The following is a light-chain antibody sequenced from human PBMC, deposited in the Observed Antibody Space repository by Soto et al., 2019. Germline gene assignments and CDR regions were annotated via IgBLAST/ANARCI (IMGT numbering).Light chain of an antibody. J-gene: IGLJ2*01. CDR3: SSYTSSSTL. CDR1: SRDVGGYNY. Sequence: QSALTQPASVSGSPGQSITISCTGTSRDVGGYNYVYWYQQHPGKAPKLMIYDVSNRPSGVSNRFSGSKSGNTASLTISGLQAEDEDDYYCSSYTSSSTLFGGGTKLTVL. CDR2: DVS. V-gene: IGLV2-14*01.